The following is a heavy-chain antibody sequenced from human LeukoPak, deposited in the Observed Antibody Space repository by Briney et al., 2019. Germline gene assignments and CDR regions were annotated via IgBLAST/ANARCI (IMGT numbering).Heavy chain of an antibody. Sequence: GGSLRLSCAASGFTFSSYGMHWVRQAPGKGLEWVAFIRYDGSNKYYADSVKGRFTISRDNSKNTLYLQMNSLRAEGTAVYYCANPWDGLVDSYLDYWGQGTPVTVSS. D-gene: IGHD3/OR15-3a*01. CDR3: ANPWDGLVDSYLDY. J-gene: IGHJ4*02. V-gene: IGHV3-30*02. CDR1: GFTFSSYG. CDR2: IRYDGSNK.